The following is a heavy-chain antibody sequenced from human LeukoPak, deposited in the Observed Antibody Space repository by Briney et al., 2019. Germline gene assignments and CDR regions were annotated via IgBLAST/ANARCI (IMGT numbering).Heavy chain of an antibody. V-gene: IGHV4-59*08. Sequence: SETLSLTCTVSGGSICSYYWGWVRQPPGEGLEWIGYIYYSGRTDYNPSLKNRVTVSLDTYRTHFSLRLGVVTAADTPVYFCARLNYRGGEALHFDYWGQGTLVAVSS. CDR1: GGSICSYY. J-gene: IGHJ4*02. D-gene: IGHD3-16*01. CDR2: IYYSGRT. CDR3: ARLNYRGGEALHFDY.